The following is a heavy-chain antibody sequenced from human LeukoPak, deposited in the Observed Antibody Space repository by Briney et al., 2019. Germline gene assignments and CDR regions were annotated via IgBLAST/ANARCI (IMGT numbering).Heavy chain of an antibody. D-gene: IGHD2-15*01. J-gene: IGHJ4*02. CDR2: ISGGGDST. CDR1: GFIFGKYA. Sequence: GGSLRLSCVGSGFIFGKYAMTWIRQAPGKGLEWVSTISGGGDSTWNADSVKGRFTVSRDNSKNTLYLQMSSLRVEDTAVYYCAKRGSSETRWYPFDYWGQGTLVTVSS. CDR3: AKRGSSETRWYPFDY. V-gene: IGHV3-23*01.